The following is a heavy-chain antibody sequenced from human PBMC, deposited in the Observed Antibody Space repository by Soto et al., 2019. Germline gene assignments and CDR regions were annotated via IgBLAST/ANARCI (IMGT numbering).Heavy chain of an antibody. CDR2: INPSGGST. Sequence: ASVKVSCKASGYTFTSYYMHWVRQAPGQGLEWMGIINPSGGSTSYAQKFQGRVTMTRDTSTSTVYMELSSLRSEDTAVYYCARDREDMITFGGVIVYFDYWGQGTLVTVSS. CDR1: GYTFTSYY. J-gene: IGHJ4*02. V-gene: IGHV1-46*03. CDR3: ARDREDMITFGGVIVYFDY. D-gene: IGHD3-16*02.